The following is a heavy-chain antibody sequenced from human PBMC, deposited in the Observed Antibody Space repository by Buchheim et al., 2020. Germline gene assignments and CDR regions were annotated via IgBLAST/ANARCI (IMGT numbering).Heavy chain of an antibody. CDR2: INQSGNT. V-gene: IGHV4-34*01. CDR1: GGSLSDYY. D-gene: IGHD6-19*01. CDR3: AGGSSGWYGGGFDS. Sequence: QVQIQQWGAGLLKPSETLSLTCAVHGGSLSDYYWSWIRQPPGKGLEWIGEINQSGNTNYNPSLKSRVTISVDTSKNQFSLRLNSVTAAETAVYYCAGGSSGWYGGGFDSWGQGTL. J-gene: IGHJ4*02.